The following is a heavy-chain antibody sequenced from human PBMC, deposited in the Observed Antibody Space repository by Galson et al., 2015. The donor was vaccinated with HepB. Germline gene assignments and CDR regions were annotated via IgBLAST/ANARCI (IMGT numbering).Heavy chain of an antibody. V-gene: IGHV1-46*03. CDR1: GYTFTSYY. J-gene: IGHJ4*02. CDR2: INPSGGST. CDR3: ARGGIYGSGSYYDFDY. Sequence: SVKVSCKASGYTFTSYYMHWVRQAPGQGLEWMGIINPSGGSTSYAQKFQGRVTMTRDTSTSTVYMELSSLRSEDTAVYYCARGGIYGSGSYYDFDYWGQGTLVTVSS. D-gene: IGHD3-10*01.